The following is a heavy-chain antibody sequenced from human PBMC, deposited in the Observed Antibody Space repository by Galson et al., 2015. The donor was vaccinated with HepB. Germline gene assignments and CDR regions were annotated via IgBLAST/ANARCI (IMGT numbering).Heavy chain of an antibody. D-gene: IGHD1-26*01. J-gene: IGHJ4*02. CDR2: IWYDGSNK. CDR3: AREDKWELQDFDY. CDR1: GFTFSSYG. Sequence: SLRLSCAASGFTFSSYGMHWVRQAPGKGLEWVAVIWYDGSNKYYADSVKGRFTISRDNSKNTLYLQMNSLRAEDTAGCYCAREDKWELQDFDYWGQGTLVTVSS. V-gene: IGHV3-33*01.